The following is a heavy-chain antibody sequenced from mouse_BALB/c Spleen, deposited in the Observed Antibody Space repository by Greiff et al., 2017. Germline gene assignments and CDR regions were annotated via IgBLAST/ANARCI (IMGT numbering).Heavy chain of an antibody. D-gene: IGHD1-2*01. CDR3: ARQCTTATGFDY. V-gene: IGHV5-12-1*01. CDR2: ISSGGGST. CDR1: GFAFSSYD. J-gene: IGHJ3*01. Sequence: EVQGVESGGGLVKPGGSLKLSCAASGFAFSSYDMSWVRQTPEKRLEWVAYISSGGGSTYYPDTVKGRFTISRDNAKNTLYLQMSSLTSEDTAMYYCARQCTTATGFDYWGQGTTVTVSA.